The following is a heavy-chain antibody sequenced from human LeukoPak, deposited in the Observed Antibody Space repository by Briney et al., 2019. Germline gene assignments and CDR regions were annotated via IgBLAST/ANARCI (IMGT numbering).Heavy chain of an antibody. V-gene: IGHV1-8*01. D-gene: IGHD1-1*01. J-gene: IGHJ6*03. Sequence: ASVKVSCKASGYTFTSYDINWVRQATGQGLEWMGWMNPTSGNTGYAQKFQGRVTMTRNTSISTAYMELRSLRSDDTAVYYCARCATGTTYYYYYYMDVWGKGTTVTVSS. CDR1: GYTFTSYD. CDR3: ARCATGTTYYYYYYMDV. CDR2: MNPTSGNT.